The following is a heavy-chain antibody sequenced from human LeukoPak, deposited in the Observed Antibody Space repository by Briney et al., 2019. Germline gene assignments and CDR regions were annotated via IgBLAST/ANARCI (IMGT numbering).Heavy chain of an antibody. CDR1: GGSISSGGYS. V-gene: IGHV4-61*02. CDR3: ASETTALDY. Sequence: SETLSLTCAVSGGSISSGGYSWSWIRQPAGKGLEWIGRIYTSGSTNYNPSLKSRVTMSVDTSKNQFSLRLNSVTAADTAVYYCASETTALDYWGQGTLVTVSS. CDR2: IYTSGST. D-gene: IGHD1-1*01. J-gene: IGHJ4*02.